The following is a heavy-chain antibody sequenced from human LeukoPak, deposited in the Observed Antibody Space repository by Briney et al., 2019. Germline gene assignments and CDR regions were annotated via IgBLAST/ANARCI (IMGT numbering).Heavy chain of an antibody. CDR3: ARGGRFRNYYGSGSPDY. V-gene: IGHV3-7*01. Sequence: PGGSLRLSCAASGFTFSSYWMSWVRQAPGKGLEWVANIKQDGSEEYYVDSVKGRFTISRDNAKNSLYLQMNSLRAEDTAVYYCARGGRFRNYYGSGSPDYWGQGTLVTVSS. J-gene: IGHJ4*02. CDR1: GFTFSSYW. CDR2: IKQDGSEE. D-gene: IGHD3-10*01.